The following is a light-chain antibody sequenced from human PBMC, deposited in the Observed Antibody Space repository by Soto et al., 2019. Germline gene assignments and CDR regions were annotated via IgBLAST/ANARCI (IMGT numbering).Light chain of an antibody. V-gene: IGLV2-14*01. CDR2: EVS. CDR3: CSYSTSTTRYL. CDR1: SSDVGGYTY. J-gene: IGLJ1*01. Sequence: QSALTQPASVSGSPGQSITISCTGTSSDVGGYTYVSWYQQHPGKAPKLTIYEVSHRPSGISDRFSGSKSGSTASLTISGLQAEDEADYYCCSYSTSTTRYLFGTGTKVTVL.